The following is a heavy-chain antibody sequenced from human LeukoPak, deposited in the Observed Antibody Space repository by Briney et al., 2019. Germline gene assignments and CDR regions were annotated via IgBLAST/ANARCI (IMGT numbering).Heavy chain of an antibody. CDR1: GGSFSGYY. Sequence: SETLSLTCAVYGGSFSGYYWSWIRQPPGRGLEWIGEINHSGSTNYNPSPKSRVTISVDTSKNQFSLKLSSVTAADTAVYHCASPGGRYYGSGSYRYWGQGTLVTVSS. CDR3: ASPGGRYYGSGSYRY. J-gene: IGHJ4*02. V-gene: IGHV4-34*01. D-gene: IGHD3-10*01. CDR2: INHSGST.